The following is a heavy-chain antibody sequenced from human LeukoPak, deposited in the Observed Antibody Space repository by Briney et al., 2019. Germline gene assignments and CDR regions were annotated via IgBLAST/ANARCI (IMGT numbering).Heavy chain of an antibody. J-gene: IGHJ5*02. CDR2: ISSSSSYI. CDR3: ARDQSGTGQDWFDP. D-gene: IGHD1-1*01. Sequence: GGSLRLSCAASGFTFSSYSMNWVRQAPGKGLEWVSSISSSSSYIYYADSVKGRFTISRDNAKNSLYLQMNSQRAEDTAAYYCARDQSGTGQDWFDPWGQGTLVTVSS. CDR1: GFTFSSYS. V-gene: IGHV3-21*01.